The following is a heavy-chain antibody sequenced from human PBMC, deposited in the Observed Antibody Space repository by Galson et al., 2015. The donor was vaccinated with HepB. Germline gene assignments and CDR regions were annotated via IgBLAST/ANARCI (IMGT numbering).Heavy chain of an antibody. J-gene: IGHJ4*02. CDR3: ARSRVERTVAGTFDS. D-gene: IGHD6-19*01. CDR2: IIPIFGTA. V-gene: IGHV1-69*13. Sequence: VKVSCKASGGTFSSYAISWVRQAPGQGLEWMGGIIPIFGTANYAQKFQGRVTITADESTSTAYMELSSLSADDTAVYFCARSRVERTVAGTFDSWGQGTLVTVSS. CDR1: GGTFSSYA.